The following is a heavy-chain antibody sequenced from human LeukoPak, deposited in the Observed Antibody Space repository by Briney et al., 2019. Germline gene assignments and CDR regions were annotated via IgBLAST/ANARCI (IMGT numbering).Heavy chain of an antibody. V-gene: IGHV4-61*02. CDR1: GDSISSGDYY. D-gene: IGHD3-22*01. Sequence: SSETLSLTCTVSGDSISSGDYYWSWIRQPAGKGLEWIGRISSSGSTNYNPSLKSRVTISVDTSKNQFSLKLSSVTAADTAVYFCARGPYSYDSSGAFDIWGQGTMVTVPS. CDR3: ARGPYSYDSSGAFDI. CDR2: ISSSGST. J-gene: IGHJ3*02.